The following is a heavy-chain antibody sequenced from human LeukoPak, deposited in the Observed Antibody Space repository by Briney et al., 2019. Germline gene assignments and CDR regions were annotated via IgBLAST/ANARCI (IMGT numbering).Heavy chain of an antibody. CDR1: GFTFSSYW. Sequence: GGSLRLSCAASGFTFSSYWMHWVRQAPGKGLVWVSRINSDGSSTSYADSVKGRFTISRDKAKNTLYLQMNSLRAEDTAVYYCAREGVLLSPYYYGMDVWGQGTTVTVSS. D-gene: IGHD2-2*01. V-gene: IGHV3-74*01. CDR2: INSDGSST. J-gene: IGHJ6*02. CDR3: AREGVLLSPYYYGMDV.